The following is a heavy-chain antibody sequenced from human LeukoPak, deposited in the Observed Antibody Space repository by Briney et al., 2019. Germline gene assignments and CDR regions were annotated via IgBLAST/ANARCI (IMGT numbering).Heavy chain of an antibody. CDR2: ISSSGSTI. CDR3: ARVSGWFDP. V-gene: IGHV3-48*03. D-gene: IGHD1-14*01. J-gene: IGHJ5*02. Sequence: PGGSLRLSCVASGFSFSSYEMNWVRQARGKGLEWISHISSSGSTIYYADSVKGRFTISRDNAKNSLYLQMNSMRAEDTAVYYCARVSGWFDPWGQGTLVTVSS. CDR1: GFSFSSYE.